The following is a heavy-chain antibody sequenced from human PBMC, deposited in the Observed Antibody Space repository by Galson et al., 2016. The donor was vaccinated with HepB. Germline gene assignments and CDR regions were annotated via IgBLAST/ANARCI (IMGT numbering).Heavy chain of an antibody. Sequence: SLRLSCAASGFTFSTYHMNWVRQAPGKGLEWVSVIDGGGSPYYADSVKGRFTISRDSARNTLLLQMKSLRAEDTAIYYCASAYYHYYYYYAMDVGGQGTTVTVSS. D-gene: IGHD3-10*01. CDR1: GFTFSTYH. J-gene: IGHJ6*02. CDR2: IDGGGSP. V-gene: IGHV3-53*01. CDR3: ASAYYHYYYYYAMDV.